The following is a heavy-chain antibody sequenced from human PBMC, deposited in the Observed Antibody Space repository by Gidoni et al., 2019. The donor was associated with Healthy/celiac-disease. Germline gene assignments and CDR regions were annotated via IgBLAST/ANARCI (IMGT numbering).Heavy chain of an antibody. V-gene: IGHV4-38-2*02. D-gene: IGHD3-22*01. CDR2: ISHSGST. J-gene: IGHJ6*02. CDR1: GYSISSGYY. Sequence: QVQLQESGPGLVKPSETLSLTCTVSGYSISSGYYWGWIRLPPGKGLEWIGSISHSGSTSSNPSLQSRVTISVDTSKNQFSRKLSSVTAADTAVYYCARAKGYYDSSGYKYGMDVWGQGTTVTVSS. CDR3: ARAKGYYDSSGYKYGMDV.